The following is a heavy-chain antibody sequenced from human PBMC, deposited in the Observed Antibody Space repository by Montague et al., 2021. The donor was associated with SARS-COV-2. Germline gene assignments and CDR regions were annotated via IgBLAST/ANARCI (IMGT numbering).Heavy chain of an antibody. CDR3: ARGRQHFNMIVVVMTGGEYYFDY. D-gene: IGHD3-22*01. CDR1: GGSFSDYY. J-gene: IGHJ4*02. V-gene: IGHV4-34*01. Sequence: SETLSLTCAVYGGSFSDYYWSWIRQPPGKGLEWIGEINHRGTSNYNLSLKSRVSISVDTSKNQFSLYLGSVTAADTAVYYCARGRQHFNMIVVVMTGGEYYFDYWGQGTLVTVSS. CDR2: INHRGTS.